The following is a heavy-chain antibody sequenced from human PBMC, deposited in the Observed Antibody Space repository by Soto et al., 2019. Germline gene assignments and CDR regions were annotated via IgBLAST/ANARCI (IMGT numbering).Heavy chain of an antibody. CDR2: IGTAGDT. V-gene: IGHV3-13*01. Sequence: GGSLRLSCAASGFTFSSYDMQWVRQNTGKRLEWVSGIGTAGDTYFPGSVKGRFTVSRDNAKNSLYLQMNSLRAGDTAVYYCARVAYGDYGMDVWGQGTTVTVSS. D-gene: IGHD4-17*01. J-gene: IGHJ6*02. CDR3: ARVAYGDYGMDV. CDR1: GFTFSSYD.